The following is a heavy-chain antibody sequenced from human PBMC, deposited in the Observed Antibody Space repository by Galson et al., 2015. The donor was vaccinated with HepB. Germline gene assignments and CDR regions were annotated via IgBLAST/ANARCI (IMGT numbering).Heavy chain of an antibody. J-gene: IGHJ4*02. CDR2: LYSGGNT. CDR1: GFSVSRNY. D-gene: IGHD6-13*01. V-gene: IGHV3-53*01. Sequence: SLRLSCAASGFSVSRNYMTWARQAPGKGLEWVSVLYSGGNTDYADSVKGRFTISRDNSKNTLYLQMNSLRAEDTALYYCARGYSSSWYSGLGDWGQGTLVTVSS. CDR3: ARGYSSSWYSGLGD.